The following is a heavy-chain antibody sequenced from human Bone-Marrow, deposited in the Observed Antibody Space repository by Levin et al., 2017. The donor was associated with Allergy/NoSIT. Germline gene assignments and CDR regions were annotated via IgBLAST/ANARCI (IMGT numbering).Heavy chain of an antibody. Sequence: GLEWVSGMTESGDNVYYADSVKGRFTISRDNSKSTLYLQMNDLRVDDTAIYYCVKGGWGDYWGQGTLVTVSS. D-gene: IGHD7-27*01. CDR3: VKGGWGDY. CDR2: MTESGDNV. V-gene: IGHV3-23*01. J-gene: IGHJ4*02.